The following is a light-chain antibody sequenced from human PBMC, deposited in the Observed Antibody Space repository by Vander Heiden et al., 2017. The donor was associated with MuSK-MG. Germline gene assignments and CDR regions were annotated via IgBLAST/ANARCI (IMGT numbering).Light chain of an antibody. CDR1: QSISSY. V-gene: IGKV1-39*01. CDR2: AAS. J-gene: IGKJ2*01. Sequence: NMTQSPSSLSASVGDRVTITCRASQSISSYLNWYQQKPGKAPKLLIYAASSLQSGVPSRFSGSRSGTDFTLTISSLQPEDFATYYCQQSYSTQYTFGQGTKLEIK. CDR3: QQSYSTQYT.